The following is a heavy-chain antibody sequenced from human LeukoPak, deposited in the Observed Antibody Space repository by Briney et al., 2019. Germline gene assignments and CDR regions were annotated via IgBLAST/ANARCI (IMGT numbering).Heavy chain of an antibody. CDR1: GFTFSSFA. CDR2: LIGSGGET. V-gene: IGHV3-23*01. J-gene: IGHJ4*02. D-gene: IGHD3-22*01. Sequence: GGSPRLSCAASGFTFSSFAMSWVRQAPCKGLEWVSALIGSGGETYYADSVKGRFTISRDNSKNTLYLQMNSLRAEDTAVYYCAKTKDYYDSSAYYSEFDYWGQGTLVTVSS. CDR3: AKTKDYYDSSAYYSEFDY.